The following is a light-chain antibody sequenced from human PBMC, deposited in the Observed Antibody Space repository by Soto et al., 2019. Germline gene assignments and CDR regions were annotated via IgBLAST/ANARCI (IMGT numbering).Light chain of an antibody. CDR1: SSDVGGYNY. Sequence: QSALTQPASVSGSPGQSITISCTGTSSDVGGYNYVYWYQQHPGTAPKLMIYEVSNRPSGVSNRFSGSKSGNTASLTISGLQAEDEADYYCSSYASSITRVFGGGTKLTVL. CDR2: EVS. J-gene: IGLJ3*02. CDR3: SSYASSITRV. V-gene: IGLV2-14*01.